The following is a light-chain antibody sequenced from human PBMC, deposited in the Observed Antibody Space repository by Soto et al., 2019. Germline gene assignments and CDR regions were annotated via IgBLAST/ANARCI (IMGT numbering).Light chain of an antibody. J-gene: IGKJ1*01. Sequence: DIVMTQTPLSSPVTLGQPASISCRSSQSFVHSDGNTYLSWLQQRPGQHPRLLIYKFSNRFSGVPDRFRGSGAGTDFPLKISRVEADDGGVYYCMQATKFPRTFGQGTKGEIK. CDR2: KFS. V-gene: IGKV2-24*01. CDR3: MQATKFPRT. CDR1: QSFVHSDGNTY.